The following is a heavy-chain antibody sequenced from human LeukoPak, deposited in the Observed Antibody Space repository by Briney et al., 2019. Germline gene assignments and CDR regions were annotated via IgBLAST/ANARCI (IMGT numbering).Heavy chain of an antibody. CDR3: ARDYTASDAFDI. Sequence: GGSLRLSCAASGFTVSNNYMSWVRQAPGKGLEWVSVIYSGGSTYYADSVKGRFTISRDNANNTLYLQMNSPRAEDTAVYYCARDYTASDAFDIWGQGTTVTVSS. J-gene: IGHJ3*02. CDR2: IYSGGST. CDR1: GFTVSNNY. D-gene: IGHD5-18*01. V-gene: IGHV3-53*01.